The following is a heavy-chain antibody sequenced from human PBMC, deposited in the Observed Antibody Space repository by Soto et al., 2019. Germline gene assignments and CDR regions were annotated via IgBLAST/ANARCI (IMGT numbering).Heavy chain of an antibody. D-gene: IGHD3-22*01. CDR1: GFTRSSYA. CDR3: AKDRHYYDSSGYYYED. J-gene: IGHJ4*02. CDR2: ITGSGGYT. Sequence: PEGSLRVSCAGSGFTRSSYAMSWVRQAPGKGLEWVSAITGSGGYTYYADSVKGRFTISRDKTKNTVYLQMNSLRAEDTAIYYCAKDRHYYDSSGYYYEDWGQGTLVIVSS. V-gene: IGHV3-23*01.